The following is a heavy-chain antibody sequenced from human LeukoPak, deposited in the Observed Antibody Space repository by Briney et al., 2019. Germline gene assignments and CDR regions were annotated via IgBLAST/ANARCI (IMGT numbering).Heavy chain of an antibody. D-gene: IGHD1-26*01. V-gene: IGHV3-9*03. Sequence: PGGSLRLSCAASGFTFDDYAMHWVRQAPGKGLEWVSGISWNSGSIGYADSVKGRFTISRDNAKNSLYLQMNSLRAEDMALYYCARGVGATFFDYWGQGTLVTVSS. CDR3: ARGVGATFFDY. CDR2: ISWNSGSI. CDR1: GFTFDDYA. J-gene: IGHJ4*02.